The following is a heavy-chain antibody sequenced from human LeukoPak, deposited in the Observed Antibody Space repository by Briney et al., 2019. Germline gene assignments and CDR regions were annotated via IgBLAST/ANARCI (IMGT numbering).Heavy chain of an antibody. CDR3: AKTRGYCSGGTCYCDY. CDR2: IRYDGSNK. D-gene: IGHD2-15*01. Sequence: GGSLRLSCAASGFTFSSYEMHWVRQAPGKGLEWVAFIRYDGSNKYYADSVKGRFTISRDNSKNTVYLQMNSLRADDTAVYYCAKTRGYCSGGTCYCDYWGQGTLVTVSS. CDR1: GFTFSSYE. V-gene: IGHV3-30*02. J-gene: IGHJ4*02.